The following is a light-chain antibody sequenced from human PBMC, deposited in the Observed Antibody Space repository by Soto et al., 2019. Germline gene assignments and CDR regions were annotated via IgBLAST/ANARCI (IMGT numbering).Light chain of an antibody. Sequence: EIVMTQSPATLSVSPGERATLSCRASQSVNRHLAWYQQKAGQAPRPLIYGVSTRANGVPARFSGSGSGTEFTLTISSLQSEDFAVYYCQQYDNWWTFGQGTKVEIK. J-gene: IGKJ1*01. CDR1: QSVNRH. CDR2: GVS. CDR3: QQYDNWWT. V-gene: IGKV3-15*01.